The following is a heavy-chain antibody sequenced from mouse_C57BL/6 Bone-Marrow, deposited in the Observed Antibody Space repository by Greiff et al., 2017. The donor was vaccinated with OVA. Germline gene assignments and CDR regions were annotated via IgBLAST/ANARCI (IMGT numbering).Heavy chain of an antibody. CDR3: VRQRTFYAMDY. Sequence: EVHLVESGGGLVQPKGSLKLSCAASGFSFNTYAMNWVRQAPGKGLEWVARIRSKSNNYATYYADSVKDRFTISRDDSESMLYLQMNNLKTEDTAMYYCVRQRTFYAMDYWGQGTSVTVSS. CDR1: GFSFNTYA. V-gene: IGHV10-1*01. J-gene: IGHJ4*01. CDR2: IRSKSNNYAT.